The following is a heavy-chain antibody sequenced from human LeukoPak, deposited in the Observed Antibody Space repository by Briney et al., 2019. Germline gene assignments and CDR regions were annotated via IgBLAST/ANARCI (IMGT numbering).Heavy chain of an antibody. Sequence: GGSLRLSRAASGFTFSSYGMHWVRQAPGKGLEWVAVISYDGSNKYYADSVKGRFTISRDNSKNTLYLQMNSLRAEDTAVYYCARAGSSGYYYLDYWGQGTLVTVSS. J-gene: IGHJ4*02. CDR1: GFTFSSYG. D-gene: IGHD3-22*01. CDR2: ISYDGSNK. V-gene: IGHV3-30*03. CDR3: ARAGSSGYYYLDY.